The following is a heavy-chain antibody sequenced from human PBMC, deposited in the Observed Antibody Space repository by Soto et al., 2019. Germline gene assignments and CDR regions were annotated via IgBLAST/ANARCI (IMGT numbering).Heavy chain of an antibody. D-gene: IGHD3-9*01. Sequence: PSETLSLTGTVSGDSLSSGGHYWSWIRQHPGKGLEWIGDIYDSVNTYYSPSLRSRVTISADMSKNQFSLNLRSVTAADTAVYYCARVDHRGYFAILTDYWGQGTLVTVSS. CDR1: GDSLSSGGHY. CDR3: ARVDHRGYFAILTDY. V-gene: IGHV4-31*03. J-gene: IGHJ4*02. CDR2: IYDSVNT.